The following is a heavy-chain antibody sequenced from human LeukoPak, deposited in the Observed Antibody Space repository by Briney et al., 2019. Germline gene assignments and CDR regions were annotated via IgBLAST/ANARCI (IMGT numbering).Heavy chain of an antibody. Sequence: ASVNVSCKASGYTCTGYYMHWVRQAPGQRLEWMGWINPNSGGTNYAQKFQGRVTMARDTSISTAYMELSRLRSDDTAVYYRARAGRNCSSTSCSRGRWFDPWGQGTLVTVSS. V-gene: IGHV1-2*02. D-gene: IGHD2-2*01. CDR2: INPNSGGT. CDR3: ARAGRNCSSTSCSRGRWFDP. J-gene: IGHJ5*02. CDR1: GYTCTGYY.